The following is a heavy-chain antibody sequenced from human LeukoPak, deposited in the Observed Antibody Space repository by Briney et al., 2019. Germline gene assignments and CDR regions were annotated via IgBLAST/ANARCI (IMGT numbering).Heavy chain of an antibody. J-gene: IGHJ5*02. V-gene: IGHV1-58*01. D-gene: IGHD1-26*01. CDR1: GFTFTSSA. CDR3: ARDREGGGSYLNWFDP. CDR2: IVVGSGNT. Sequence: ASVKVSCKASGFTFTSSAVQWVRQARGQRLEWIGWIVVGSGNTNYAQKFQERVTITRDTSASTVYMELSSLRSEDTAVYYCARDREGGGSYLNWFDPWGQGTLVTVSS.